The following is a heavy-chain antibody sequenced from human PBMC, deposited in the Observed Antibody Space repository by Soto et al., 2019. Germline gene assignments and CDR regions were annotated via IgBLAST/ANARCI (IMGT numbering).Heavy chain of an antibody. CDR2: IYHGGST. CDR3: AAGGGLPRYY. J-gene: IGHJ4*02. D-gene: IGHD5-12*01. Sequence: QLQLQESGSGLVKPSQTLSLTCAVSGGSISSGGYSWSWIRQSPGKGLEWIGYIYHGGSTYYNAPLKSRVTISVDTSKNQFSLKLSSVTAADTAVYYCAAGGGLPRYYWGQGTLVTVSS. CDR1: GGSISSGGYS. V-gene: IGHV4-30-2*06.